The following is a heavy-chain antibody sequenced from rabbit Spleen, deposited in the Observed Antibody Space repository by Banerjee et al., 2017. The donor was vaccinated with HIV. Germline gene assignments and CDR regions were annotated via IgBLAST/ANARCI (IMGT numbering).Heavy chain of an antibody. J-gene: IGHJ4*01. CDR3: ARDLAGIIGWNFNL. D-gene: IGHD4-1*01. V-gene: IGHV1S7*01. Sequence: QLVESGGGLVQPGGSLKLSCTASGFTLSSYYMNWVRQAPGKGLEWIGYIDPVFGITYYANWVNGRFSISRENAQNTVFLQMTSLTAADTATYFCARDLAGIIGWNFNLWGPGTLVTVS. CDR1: GFTLSSYY. CDR2: IDPVFGIT.